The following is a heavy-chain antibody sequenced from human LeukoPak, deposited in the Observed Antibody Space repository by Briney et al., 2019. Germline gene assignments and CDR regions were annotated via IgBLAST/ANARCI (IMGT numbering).Heavy chain of an antibody. V-gene: IGHV1-2*02. CDR1: GYTFTGYY. J-gene: IGHJ6*02. CDR2: INPNSGGT. D-gene: IGHD3-3*01. CDR3: ARDRSRLYLRFLEWLSSVYYGMDV. Sequence: GASVKVSCKASGYTFTGYYMHWVRQAPGQGLEWMGWINPNSGGTNYAQKLQGRVTMTTDTSTSTAYMELRSLRSDDTAVYYCARDRSRLYLRFLEWLSSVYYGMDVWGQGTTVTVSS.